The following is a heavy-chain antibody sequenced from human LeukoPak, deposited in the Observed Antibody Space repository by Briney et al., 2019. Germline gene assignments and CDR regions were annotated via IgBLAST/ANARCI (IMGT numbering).Heavy chain of an antibody. CDR1: GGSISGYY. CDR3: ARALPMGWLRYNNPDYYFDY. V-gene: IGHV4-4*07. D-gene: IGHD5-12*01. J-gene: IGHJ4*02. Sequence: SETLSLTCTVSGGSISGYYWSWIRQPAGKGLEWIGRIYTSGTTNYNPSLKSRVTISVDTSKNQFSLKLSSVTAADTAVYYCARALPMGWLRYNNPDYYFDYWGQGTLVTVSS. CDR2: IYTSGTT.